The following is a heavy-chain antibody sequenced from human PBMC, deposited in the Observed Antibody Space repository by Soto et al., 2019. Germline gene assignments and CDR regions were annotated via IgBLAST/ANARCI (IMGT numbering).Heavy chain of an antibody. D-gene: IGHD6-19*01. Sequence: GRPPRLSSAASGFTFSNFGMHCVRQAPGQVLEWVAVTSYDGSNKYYADSVKGRFTISRDNSKNTLHLQMNSLRAEDTALYYCAKAVAVPADFDYWGQGTLVTVSS. J-gene: IGHJ4*01. CDR1: GFTFSNFG. CDR3: AKAVAVPADFDY. CDR2: TSYDGSNK. V-gene: IGHV3-30*18.